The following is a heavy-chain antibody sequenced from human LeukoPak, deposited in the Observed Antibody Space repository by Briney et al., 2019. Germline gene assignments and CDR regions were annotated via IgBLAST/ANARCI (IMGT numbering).Heavy chain of an antibody. J-gene: IGHJ6*02. CDR1: GFTFSSYW. D-gene: IGHD6-13*01. Sequence: PGGSLRLSCAASGFTFSSYWMSWVRQAPGKGLEWVANIKQDGSEKYYVDSVKGRFTISRDNAKNSLYLQMNSLRAEDTALYYCAKGALVGSSWNNHYYYYGMDVWGQGTTVTVSS. V-gene: IGHV3-7*03. CDR2: IKQDGSEK. CDR3: AKGALVGSSWNNHYYYYGMDV.